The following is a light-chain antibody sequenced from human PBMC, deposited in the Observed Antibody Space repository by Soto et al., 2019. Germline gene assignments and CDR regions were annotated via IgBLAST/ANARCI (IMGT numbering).Light chain of an antibody. Sequence: DIVMTQSPLSLPVTPGEPASISCRSSQSFLHSNGYNYLDWYLQKPGQSPQLLIYLGSNRASGVLDRFSGSGSGTDFTLKISRVEAEDVGVYYCMQALQAPRTFGGGTKVEIK. CDR2: LGS. J-gene: IGKJ4*01. CDR1: QSFLHSNGYNY. V-gene: IGKV2-28*01. CDR3: MQALQAPRT.